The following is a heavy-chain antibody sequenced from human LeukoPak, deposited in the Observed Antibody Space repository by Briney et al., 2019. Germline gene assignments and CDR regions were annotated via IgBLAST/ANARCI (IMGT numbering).Heavy chain of an antibody. CDR2: INPSGGST. CDR3: ARDGGSFSYNMDV. CDR1: GYTFTSYY. Sequence: GASVKVSCKASGYTFTSYYMHWVRQAPGQGLEWMGIINPSGGSTSHAQKFQGRVTMTSDTSTSTVYMELSSLRSEGTAVYFCARDGGSFSYNMDVWGQGTTVTVSS. V-gene: IGHV1-46*01. J-gene: IGHJ6*02. D-gene: IGHD1-26*01.